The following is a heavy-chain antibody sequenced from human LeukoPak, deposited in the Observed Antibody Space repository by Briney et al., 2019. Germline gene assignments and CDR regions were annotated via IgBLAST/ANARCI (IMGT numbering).Heavy chain of an antibody. CDR2: INWNGGST. CDR3: AKDLNWENY. V-gene: IGHV3-20*04. CDR1: GFTFDDYG. Sequence: GGSLRLSCAASGFTFDDYGMSWVRQAPGKGLEWVSGINWNGGSTGYADSVKGRFTISRDNAKSSLYLQMNSLRVEDTAVYYCAKDLNWENYWGQGTLVTVSS. J-gene: IGHJ4*02. D-gene: IGHD7-27*01.